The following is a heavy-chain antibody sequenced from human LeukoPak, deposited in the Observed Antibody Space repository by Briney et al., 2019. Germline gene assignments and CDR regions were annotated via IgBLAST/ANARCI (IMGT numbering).Heavy chain of an antibody. Sequence: SETLSLTCAVYGGSFRGYYWSWIRQPPGKGLEWIGEIKHSGSTNYNPSLKSRVTISVDTSKNQFSLKLSSVTAADTAVYYCARASVGCSSTSCYSTQFDYWGQGTLVTVSS. D-gene: IGHD2-2*01. CDR1: GGSFRGYY. V-gene: IGHV4-34*01. CDR3: ARASVGCSSTSCYSTQFDY. J-gene: IGHJ4*02. CDR2: IKHSGST.